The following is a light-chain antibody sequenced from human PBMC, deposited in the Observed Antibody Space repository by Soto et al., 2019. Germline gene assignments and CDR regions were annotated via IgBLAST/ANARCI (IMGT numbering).Light chain of an antibody. V-gene: IGKV3-20*01. CDR2: GAS. Sequence: EIVLTQSPGTLSLSPGERATLSCRATQCVNSDYLAWYQQRPGQAPRLLMHGASSRATGIPDRFSGSGSGADFTLTVSRLEPEDFAVYFCHLYAYSQFTFGPGTKVDIK. CDR3: HLYAYSQFT. J-gene: IGKJ3*01. CDR1: QCVNSDY.